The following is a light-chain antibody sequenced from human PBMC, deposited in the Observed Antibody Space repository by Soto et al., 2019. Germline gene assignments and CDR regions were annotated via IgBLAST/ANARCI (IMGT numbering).Light chain of an antibody. J-gene: IGKJ1*01. CDR2: SAS. Sequence: IRLTKSPSWLSASVGDRVTIACRASQGVXNYFNWYQQKPGKAPKILXASASSLQTGGPSRFSGSGSGTDFTLTISSLQPEDFASYYFLQDYSDPRTFGQGTKVDI. CDR1: QGVXNY. V-gene: IGKV1-6*01. CDR3: LQDYSDPRT.